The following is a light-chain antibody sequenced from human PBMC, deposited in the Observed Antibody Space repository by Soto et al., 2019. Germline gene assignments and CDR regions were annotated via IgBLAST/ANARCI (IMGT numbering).Light chain of an antibody. CDR3: QQTDNWPWLT. CDR2: DAS. Sequence: EIVLTQSPATLSLSPGERATLSCRASQSIGSNLAWYQQIPGQAPRLLIYDASNRATGIPARFSGSGSGTDFTLTIGGLESEDFAVYYCQQTDNWPWLTFGGGTKVDIK. J-gene: IGKJ4*02. V-gene: IGKV3-11*01. CDR1: QSIGSN.